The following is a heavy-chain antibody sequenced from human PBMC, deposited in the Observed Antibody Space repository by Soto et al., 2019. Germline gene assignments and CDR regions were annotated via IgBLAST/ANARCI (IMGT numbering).Heavy chain of an antibody. J-gene: IGHJ5*02. CDR3: ARGDCSSTSCSLLVDWFDP. V-gene: IGHV1-18*01. CDR2: VSGYNGNT. Sequence: ASVKVSCKASGFPFKSYGIIWVRQAPGQGLEWMGWVSGYNGNTNYAQRVQGRVTMTTDTSTTTAYMELRSLRSDDTAVYYCARGDCSSTSCSLLVDWFDPWGQGTLVTVSS. D-gene: IGHD2-2*01. CDR1: GFPFKSYG.